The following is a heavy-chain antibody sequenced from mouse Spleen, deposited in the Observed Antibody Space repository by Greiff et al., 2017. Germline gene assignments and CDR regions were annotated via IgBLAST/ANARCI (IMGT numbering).Heavy chain of an antibody. CDR2: IDPETGGT. V-gene: IGHV1-15*01. CDR1: GYTFTDYE. J-gene: IGHJ2*01. Sequence: VQRVESGAELVRPGASVTLSRKASGYTFTDYEMHWVKQTPVHGLEWIGAIDPETGGTAHNQKFKGKAILTADKSSSTAYKELRSLTSEDSAVYYCTRWLLRRYFDYWGQGTTLTVSS. CDR3: TRWLLRRYFDY. D-gene: IGHD2-3*01.